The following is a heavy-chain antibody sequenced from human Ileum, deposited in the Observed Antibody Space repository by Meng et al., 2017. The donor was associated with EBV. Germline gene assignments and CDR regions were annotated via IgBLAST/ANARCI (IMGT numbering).Heavy chain of an antibody. CDR1: RCLCVSYS. Sequence: VESPGRLAQLAWSLSLSSVASRCLCVSYSMHRLRQALGKLLVCVGLIALDASRIHSTGSVQGRFTISRDNSQTTLYLQMNSLRPEDTALYHCAKFVSGSGLWGQGALVTVSS. J-gene: IGHJ4*02. V-gene: IGHV3-30*02. CDR2: IALDASRI. D-gene: IGHD3-10*01. CDR3: AKFVSGSGL.